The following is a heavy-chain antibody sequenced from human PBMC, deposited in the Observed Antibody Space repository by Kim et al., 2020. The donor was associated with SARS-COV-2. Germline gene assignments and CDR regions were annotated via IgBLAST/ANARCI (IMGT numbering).Heavy chain of an antibody. D-gene: IGHD4-17*01. CDR3: APPTYGGLGGDAFDI. V-gene: IGHV3-48*03. CDR1: GFTFSSYE. J-gene: IGHJ3*02. CDR2: ISSSGSTI. Sequence: GGSLRLSCAASGFTFSSYEMNWVRQAPGKGLEWVSYISSSGSTIYYADSVKGRFTISRDNAKNSLYLQMNSLRAEDTAIYFCAPPTYGGLGGDAFDIWGQGTMVTVSS.